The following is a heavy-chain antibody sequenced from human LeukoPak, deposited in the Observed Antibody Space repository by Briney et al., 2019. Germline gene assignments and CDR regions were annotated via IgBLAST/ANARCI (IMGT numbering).Heavy chain of an antibody. CDR1: GFTFSSYW. CDR3: ARPYYDSSGPYFDY. D-gene: IGHD3-22*01. V-gene: IGHV3-74*01. CDR2: INSDGSSA. J-gene: IGHJ4*02. Sequence: PGGSLRLSCAASGFTFSSYWMHWVRQAPGKGLVWVSRINSDGSSASYADSVKGRFTISRDSAKNTLYLQMNSLRAEDTAVYYCARPYYDSSGPYFDYWGQGILVTVSS.